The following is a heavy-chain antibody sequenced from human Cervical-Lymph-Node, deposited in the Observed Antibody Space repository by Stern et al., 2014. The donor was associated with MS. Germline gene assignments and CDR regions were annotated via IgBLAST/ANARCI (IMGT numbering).Heavy chain of an antibody. D-gene: IGHD5-12*01. CDR1: GFTFSSYG. Sequence: VQLVESGGGVVQPGTSLRLSCTASGFTFSSYGMHWVRQAPGKGMEWLAVVAYDGSKEHYADSVKGRFTITRDNSENTLYLQMDSLRPEDTAVYYCAKDWATGNFDYWGQGTLVTVSS. CDR3: AKDWATGNFDY. V-gene: IGHV3-30*18. CDR2: VAYDGSKE. J-gene: IGHJ4*02.